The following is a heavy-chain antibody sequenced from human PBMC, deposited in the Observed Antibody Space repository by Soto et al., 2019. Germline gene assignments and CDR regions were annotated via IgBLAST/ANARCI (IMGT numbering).Heavy chain of an antibody. CDR2: ISYDGSNK. CDR3: AREGVYNWNYPYYYYGMDV. J-gene: IGHJ6*01. CDR1: GFTFSSYA. Sequence: QVQLVESGGGVVQPGRSLRLSCAASGFTFSSYAMHWVRQAPGKGLEWVAVISYDGSNKYYADSVKGRFTISRDNSKNTLYLQMNSLRAEDTAVYYCAREGVYNWNYPYYYYGMDVW. V-gene: IGHV3-30-3*01. D-gene: IGHD1-7*01.